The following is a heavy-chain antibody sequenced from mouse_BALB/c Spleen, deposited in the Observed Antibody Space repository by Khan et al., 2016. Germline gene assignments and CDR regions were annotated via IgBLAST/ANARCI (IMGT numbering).Heavy chain of an antibody. D-gene: IGHD2-10*02. CDR2: INTTTGAP. J-gene: IGHJ4*01. CDR3: ARWYGNYASDY. Sequence: QIQLVQSGPELKKPGEKVKISCKASGYAFTNYGVHWVKQAPGKGLKWMGWINTTTGAPTYAEEFKGRFAFSLETSASTAFLQIDNLKNEDTATYFCARWYGNYASDYWGQGTSVTVSS. V-gene: IGHV9-3*02. CDR1: GYAFTNYG.